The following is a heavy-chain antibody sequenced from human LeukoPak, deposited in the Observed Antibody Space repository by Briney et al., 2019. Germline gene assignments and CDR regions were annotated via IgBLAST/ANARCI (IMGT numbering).Heavy chain of an antibody. CDR2: IYSSGST. Sequence: SQTLSLTCTVSDGSISSSDYYWTWIRQPPGKGLEWIGYIYSSGSTYYNPSLKSRVTMSVDTSKNQFSLKLSSVTAADTAVYYCARAKYYYDSSGYYNAFDIWGQGTMVTVSS. J-gene: IGHJ3*02. CDR3: ARAKYYYDSSGYYNAFDI. V-gene: IGHV4-30-4*01. D-gene: IGHD3-22*01. CDR1: DGSISSSDYY.